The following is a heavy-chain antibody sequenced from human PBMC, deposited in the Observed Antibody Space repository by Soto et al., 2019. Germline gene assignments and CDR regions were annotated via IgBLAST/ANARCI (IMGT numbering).Heavy chain of an antibody. CDR3: ARGLGQRSNY. CDR1: GYTFTSYA. V-gene: IGHV1-3*01. J-gene: IGHJ4*02. CDR2: LNAGNGNT. Sequence: QVQLVQSGAEVKKPGASVKVSCKASGYTFTSYAMPWVRQSPGQRLEWMGWLNAGNGNTKYSQKFQGRVTITRDTSASTAYMELSSLRSEDTAVYYCARGLGQRSNYWGQGTLVTVSS. D-gene: IGHD3-16*01.